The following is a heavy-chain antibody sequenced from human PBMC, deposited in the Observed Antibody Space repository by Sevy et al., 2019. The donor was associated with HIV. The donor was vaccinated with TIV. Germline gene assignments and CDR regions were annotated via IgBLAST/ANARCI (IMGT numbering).Heavy chain of an antibody. J-gene: IGHJ4*02. CDR2: XXRXXSST. Sequence: GGSLRLSCAASXXXXXXYXMXWVRXAPGKXLVWVSRXXRXXSSTSYADSVKGRFTISRDNAKNTLYLQMNSLRAEDXXVYYCARWSNNWSYXVGXTXXXYWGQGTLVTVSS. CDR3: ARWSNNWSYXVGXTXXXY. V-gene: IGHV3-74*01. D-gene: IGHD1-20*01. CDR1: XXXXXXYX.